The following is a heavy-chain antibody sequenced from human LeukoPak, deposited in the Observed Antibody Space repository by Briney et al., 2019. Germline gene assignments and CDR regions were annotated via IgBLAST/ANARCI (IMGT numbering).Heavy chain of an antibody. J-gene: IGHJ3*02. V-gene: IGHV4-4*07. Sequence: SETLSLTCTVSGGFISSYYWSWIRQPAGKGLEWIGRIYTSGSTNYNPSLKSRVTISVDTSKNQFSLKLSSVTAADTAVYYCARWEIYCSGGSCYSGAFDIWGQGTMVTVSS. CDR1: GGFISSYY. CDR2: IYTSGST. CDR3: ARWEIYCSGGSCYSGAFDI. D-gene: IGHD2-15*01.